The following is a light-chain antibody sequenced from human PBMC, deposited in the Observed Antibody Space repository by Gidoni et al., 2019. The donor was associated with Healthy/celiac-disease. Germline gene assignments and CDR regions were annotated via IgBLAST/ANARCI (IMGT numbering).Light chain of an antibody. V-gene: IGLV2-14*03. CDR1: SSDVGGYNY. CDR2: DVS. Sequence: QSALPQPASVSGSPGQSITISCTGTSSDVGGYNYVSWYQQHPGKAPKRMIYDVSNRPSGVPNRFSGSKSGNTASLTISGLQAEDEADYYCSSYTSSSTLVVFGGGTKLTVL. J-gene: IGLJ2*01. CDR3: SSYTSSSTLVV.